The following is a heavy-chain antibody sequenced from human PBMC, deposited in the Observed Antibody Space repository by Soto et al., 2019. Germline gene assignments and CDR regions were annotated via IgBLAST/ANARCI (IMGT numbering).Heavy chain of an antibody. D-gene: IGHD2-2*01. CDR3: ARERETFCTNDY. V-gene: IGHV3-23*01. CDR2: ISGDGSAT. CDR1: GFRFWTYS. Sequence: EVKLLESGGGLVQPGESLRLSCAASGFRFWTYSMSWVRQAPGKGLEWVSGISGDGSATSYADSLKGRFTVSRDNSKDTLFLQMNTLRVEDTAVYYCARERETFCTNDYWGQGTLVTVSS. J-gene: IGHJ4*02.